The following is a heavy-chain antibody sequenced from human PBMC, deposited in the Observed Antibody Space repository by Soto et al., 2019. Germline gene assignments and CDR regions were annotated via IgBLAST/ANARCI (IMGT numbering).Heavy chain of an antibody. D-gene: IGHD5-12*01. V-gene: IGHV3-21*01. J-gene: IGHJ4*02. CDR3: ARGWLRDPWMY. Sequence: EVQLVESGGGLVKPGGSLRLSCAASGFTFSTYNMNWVRQAPGQGLEWVSSISSTSIYMYYANSLKGRFTISRDNAKNSLYLQMNSLRAEDTAVYYCARGWLRDPWMYWGQGTLVTVSS. CDR1: GFTFSTYN. CDR2: ISSTSIYM.